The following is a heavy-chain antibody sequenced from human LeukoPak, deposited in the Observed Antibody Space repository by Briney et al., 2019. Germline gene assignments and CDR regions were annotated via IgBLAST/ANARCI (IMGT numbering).Heavy chain of an antibody. V-gene: IGHV3-11*04. CDR2: ISSSGSTI. Sequence: GGSLRLSCAASGFTFSDYYMTWIRQAPGKGLEWVSYISSSGSTIYYADSVKGRFTLSRDNAKNSLYLQMNSLRAEDTAVYYCARDNKLRLGELSYYYYYYYMDVWGKGTTVTVSS. CDR3: ARDNKLRLGELSYYYYYYYMDV. CDR1: GFTFSDYY. J-gene: IGHJ6*03. D-gene: IGHD3-16*02.